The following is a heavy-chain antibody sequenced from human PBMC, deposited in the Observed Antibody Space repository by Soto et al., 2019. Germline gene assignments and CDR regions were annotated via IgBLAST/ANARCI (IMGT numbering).Heavy chain of an antibody. V-gene: IGHV3-72*01. CDR3: ARGYCSGGRCFSGSD. Sequence: EVQLVESGGGLVQPGGSLRLSCAASGFNFSDHYMDWVRQAPGKGLEWVARIRNKANSYTTHYAASMKGRFTISRDDSKNSLFLQMNSLQTEDTAVYYCARGYCSGGRCFSGSDWGQGTLVTVSS. CDR2: IRNKANSYTT. J-gene: IGHJ4*02. D-gene: IGHD2-15*01. CDR1: GFNFSDHY.